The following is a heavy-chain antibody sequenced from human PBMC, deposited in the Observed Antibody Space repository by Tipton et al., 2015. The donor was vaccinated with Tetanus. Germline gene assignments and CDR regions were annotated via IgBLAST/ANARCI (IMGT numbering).Heavy chain of an antibody. CDR2: IYFEGST. CDR1: GDSGSRHY. J-gene: IGHJ5*02. CDR3: ARHLYGYWFDP. V-gene: IGHV4-39*02. D-gene: IGHD3-10*01. Sequence: TLSLTCSVSGDSGSRHYWSWIRQPPGKGLEWIASIYFEGSTYYSPSLKSRVPIAVDTSQNLFSRRLTSVTAADTAVYYCARHLYGYWFDPWGQGALVTVSS.